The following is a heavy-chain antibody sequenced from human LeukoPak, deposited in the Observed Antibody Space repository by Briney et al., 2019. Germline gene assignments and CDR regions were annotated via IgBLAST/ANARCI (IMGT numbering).Heavy chain of an antibody. CDR1: GGSISGQY. Sequence: SETLSLTCTVSGGSISGQYWSWIRQPPGKGLEWIGSIYYSGSTYYNPSLKSRVTISVDTSKNQFSLKLSSVTAADTAVYYCARDYRYDSSGYYPKSYYFDYWGQGTLVTVSS. CDR3: ARDYRYDSSGYYPKSYYFDY. J-gene: IGHJ4*02. V-gene: IGHV4-59*11. D-gene: IGHD3-22*01. CDR2: IYYSGST.